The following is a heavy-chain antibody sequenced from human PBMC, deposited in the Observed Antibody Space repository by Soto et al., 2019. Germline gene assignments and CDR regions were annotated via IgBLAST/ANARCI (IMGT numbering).Heavy chain of an antibody. CDR2: ITSSSATI. D-gene: IGHD6-19*01. CDR1: GFSFSNYP. V-gene: IGHV3-48*02. CDR3: AGDPGVSGWYRWLDP. J-gene: IGHJ5*02. Sequence: EVQLVESGGGLVQPGGSLRLSCTASGFSFSNYPMNWVRQAPGKGLEWLSYITSSSATIYYADSVKGRFTISRDNAKNAPYRQMNSLRDEDTAMDYWAGDPGVSGWYRWLDPWGQGTLVTVSS.